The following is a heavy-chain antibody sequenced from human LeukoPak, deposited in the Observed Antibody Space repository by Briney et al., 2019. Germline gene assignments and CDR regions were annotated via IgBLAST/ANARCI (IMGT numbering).Heavy chain of an antibody. CDR1: GGSISSYY. CDR3: ASVTFGGVTVDY. Sequence: SETLSLTCTVSGGSISSYYWSWIRQPPGKGLEWIGYIYYSGSTNYNPSLKSRVTISVDTSKNQFSLKLSSVTAADTPVYYCASVTFGGVTVDYWGQGTLVTVSS. CDR2: IYYSGST. J-gene: IGHJ4*02. V-gene: IGHV4-59*01. D-gene: IGHD3-16*01.